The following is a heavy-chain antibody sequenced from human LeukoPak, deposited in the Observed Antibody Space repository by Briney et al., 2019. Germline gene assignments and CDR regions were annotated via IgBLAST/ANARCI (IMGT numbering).Heavy chain of an antibody. Sequence: KCGESLKISCKGSGYSFTSYWIGWVRQMPGKGLEWMGIIYPGDSDTRYSPSFQGQVTISADKSISTAYLQWSSLKASDTAMYYCARFYEPNLEWLYYFDYWGQGTLVTVSS. D-gene: IGHD3-3*01. J-gene: IGHJ4*02. V-gene: IGHV5-51*01. CDR2: IYPGDSDT. CDR1: GYSFTSYW. CDR3: ARFYEPNLEWLYYFDY.